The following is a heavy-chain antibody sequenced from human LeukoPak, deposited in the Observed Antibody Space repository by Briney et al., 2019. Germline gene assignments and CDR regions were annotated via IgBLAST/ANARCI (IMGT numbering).Heavy chain of an antibody. V-gene: IGHV3-9*01. D-gene: IGHD3-10*01. J-gene: IGHJ4*02. CDR2: ISWNSGSI. CDR1: GFTFEDYA. Sequence: GGSLRLSCAASGFTFEDYAMHWVRQAPGEGVEWVSGISWNSGSIGYADSVKGRFTISRDNAKNSLYLQMNSLRAEDTALYYCVRGFGSRGFDYWGQGTLVTVSS. CDR3: VRGFGSRGFDY.